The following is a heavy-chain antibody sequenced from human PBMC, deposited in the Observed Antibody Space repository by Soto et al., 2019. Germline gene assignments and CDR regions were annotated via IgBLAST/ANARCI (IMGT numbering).Heavy chain of an antibody. V-gene: IGHV3-15*01. CDR3: TTDSYITSIIVRFDY. CDR1: GFTVSSNY. Sequence: GGSLRLSCAASGFTVSSNYMSWVRQAPGKGLEWVGRVKSKTDGGTTDFAAPVKGRFAISRDDSKNMEYLEMNSLKTEDTAIYYCTTDSYITSIIVRFDYWGHGTLVTVSS. D-gene: IGHD3-22*01. J-gene: IGHJ4*01. CDR2: VKSKTDGGTT.